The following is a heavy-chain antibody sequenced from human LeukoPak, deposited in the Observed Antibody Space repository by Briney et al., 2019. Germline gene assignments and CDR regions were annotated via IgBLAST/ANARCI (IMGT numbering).Heavy chain of an antibody. CDR3: AKSAIYYYYYYMDV. J-gene: IGHJ6*03. CDR1: GFTFSSYS. Sequence: GGSLRLSCAASGFTFSSYSMNWVRQAPGKGLEWVSIISGSGDTTHYTDSVKGRFTVSRDNSKNTLYLQMDSLRAEDTAVYYCAKSAIYYYYYYMDVWGKGTTVTVSS. V-gene: IGHV3-23*01. CDR2: ISGSGDTT.